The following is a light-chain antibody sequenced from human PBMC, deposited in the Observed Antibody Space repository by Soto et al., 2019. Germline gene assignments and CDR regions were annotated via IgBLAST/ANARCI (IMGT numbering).Light chain of an antibody. J-gene: IGKJ4*01. V-gene: IGKV1-17*01. CDR2: LTS. Sequence: DIQMTQSPSSLSASVGDRVTITCRASQGIRNDLAWYQQKPGKAPKRLLYLTSTLQSGVPSRFSGCGSGTEFTLTISSLQPEDFATYYCLQHNDYPRTFGGGTKVEIK. CDR3: LQHNDYPRT. CDR1: QGIRND.